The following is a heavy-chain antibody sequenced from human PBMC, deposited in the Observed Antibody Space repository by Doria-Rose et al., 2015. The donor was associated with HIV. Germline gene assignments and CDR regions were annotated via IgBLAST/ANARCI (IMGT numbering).Heavy chain of an antibody. CDR3: ARGLLEVIPDY. CDR2: ISSSSGTI. CDR1: GFTFSTYG. Sequence: CAASGFTFSTYGMNWVRQAPGRGLEWVSYISSSSGTIYYADSVKGRFTIYRDNAENSLNLQMNSLRDEDTAVYYCARGLLEVIPDYWGQGTLVTVSS. J-gene: IGHJ4*02. V-gene: IGHV3-48*02. D-gene: IGHD3-16*02.